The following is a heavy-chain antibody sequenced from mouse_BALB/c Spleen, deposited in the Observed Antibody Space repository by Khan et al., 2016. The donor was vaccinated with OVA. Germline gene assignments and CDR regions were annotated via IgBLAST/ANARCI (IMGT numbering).Heavy chain of an antibody. V-gene: IGHV15-2*02. CDR3: ASGSTAATAWYLDL. CDR1: DSEVFPLTY. J-gene: IGHJ1*01. CDR2: ILPSIGRT. D-gene: IGHD1-2*01. Sequence: QVQLKQSGSELRSPGSSVKLSCKDFDSEVFPLTYMTWVRQKPGHGFEWIGDILPSIGRTIYGEKFEDRATLDGDKVSNTAYLELNSLTSEDSAIYYCASGSTAATAWYLDLWGPGTTITVSS.